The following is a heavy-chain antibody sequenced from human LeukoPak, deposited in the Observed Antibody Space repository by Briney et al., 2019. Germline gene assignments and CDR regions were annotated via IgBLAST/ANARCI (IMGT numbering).Heavy chain of an antibody. V-gene: IGHV3-74*01. CDR1: GLTFSSFW. J-gene: IGHJ4*02. D-gene: IGHD5-12*01. Sequence: GGSLRLSCAASGLTFSSFWMHWVCHAPGKGLVWVSRINTDGSSTDYADSVKGRFTISRDNAKNTLYLQMNSLRAEDTAVYYCARVGIGGYDSLDYWGQGTLVTVSS. CDR2: INTDGSST. CDR3: ARVGIGGYDSLDY.